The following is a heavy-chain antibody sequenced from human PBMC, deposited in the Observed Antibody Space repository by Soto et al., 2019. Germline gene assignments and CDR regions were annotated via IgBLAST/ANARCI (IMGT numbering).Heavy chain of an antibody. CDR3: AREPGGYYDSSDYLNWFDP. V-gene: IGHV4-31*03. CDR1: GGSISSPNFY. CDR2: IYYNGTT. Sequence: SETLSLTCTVSGGSISSPNFYWSWIRQHPGKGLEWIGHIYYNGTTYYNPTLKSRVSISVDTSKNQFSLKLSSVTAADTAVYYCAREPGGYYDSSDYLNWFDPWGQGTLVTVSS. J-gene: IGHJ5*02. D-gene: IGHD3-22*01.